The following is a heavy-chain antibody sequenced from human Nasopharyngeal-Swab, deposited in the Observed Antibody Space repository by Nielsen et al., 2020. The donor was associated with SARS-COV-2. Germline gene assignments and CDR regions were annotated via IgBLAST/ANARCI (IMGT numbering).Heavy chain of an antibody. V-gene: IGHV3-23*01. J-gene: IGHJ4*02. CDR1: GFTFGSYA. CDR2: ISGSGGST. CDR3: AKDREYSNYVVDY. D-gene: IGHD4-11*01. Sequence: GESLKISCAASGFTFGSYAMSWVRQAPGKGLEWVSAISGSGGSTYYADSVKGRFTISRDNSKNTLYLQMNSLRAEDTAVYYCAKDREYSNYVVDYWGQGTLVTVSS.